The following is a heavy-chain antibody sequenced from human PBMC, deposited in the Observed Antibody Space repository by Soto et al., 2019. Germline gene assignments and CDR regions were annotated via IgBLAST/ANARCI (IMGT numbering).Heavy chain of an antibody. CDR3: ATSIAYYYDSSGYYYSH. CDR1: GYTLTDSS. J-gene: IGHJ4*02. D-gene: IGHD3-22*01. V-gene: IGHV1-24*01. CDR2: FDPEDGET. Sequence: ASVKVSCKVSGYTLTDSSMHWVRQAPGKGLEWMGGFDPEDGETIYAQKLQGRLTMTEDTSSDTAYMELSSLRSEDTAVYFCATSIAYYYDSSGYYYSHWGQGTLVTVSS.